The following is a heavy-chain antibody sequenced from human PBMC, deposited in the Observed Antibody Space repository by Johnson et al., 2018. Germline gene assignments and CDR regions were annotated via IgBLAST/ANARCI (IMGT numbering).Heavy chain of an antibody. J-gene: IGHJ6*02. CDR1: GGTFSSYT. CDR3: ARDKITMVRGVIPYYYGMDV. Sequence: QVQLVESGAEVKKPGSSVKVSCKASGGTFSSYTISWVRQAPGQGLEWMGRIIPILGTANYAQKFQGRVTITADESTSTAYMELSSLGSEDTAVYYCARDKITMVRGVIPYYYGMDVWGQGTTVTVSS. CDR2: IIPILGTA. D-gene: IGHD3-10*01. V-gene: IGHV1-69*11.